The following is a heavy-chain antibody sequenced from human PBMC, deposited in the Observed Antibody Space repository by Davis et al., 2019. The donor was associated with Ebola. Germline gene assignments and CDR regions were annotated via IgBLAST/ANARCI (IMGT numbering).Heavy chain of an antibody. CDR1: GGSISSSSYY. J-gene: IGHJ5*02. CDR3: ARAWVVVVPAAIYSGAGGWFDP. CDR2: INHSGST. D-gene: IGHD2-2*02. Sequence: MPSETLSLTCTVSGGSISSSSYYWSWIRQPPGKGLEWIGEINHSGSTNYNPSLKSRVTISVDTSKNQFSLKLSSVTAADTAVYYCARAWVVVVPAAIYSGAGGWFDPWGQGTLVTVSS. V-gene: IGHV4-39*07.